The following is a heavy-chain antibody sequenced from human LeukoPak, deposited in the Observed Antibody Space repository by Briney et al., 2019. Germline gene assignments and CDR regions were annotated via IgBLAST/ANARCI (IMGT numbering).Heavy chain of an antibody. J-gene: IGHJ4*02. V-gene: IGHV4-61*05. CDR1: GDSITSSSYY. D-gene: IGHD1-26*01. CDR3: ARHESYYFGY. CDR2: IYYSGST. Sequence: PSQTLSLTCTVSGDSITSSSYYWSWIRQPPGKGLEWIGYIYYSGSTNYNPSLKSRVTISVDTSKNQFSLKLSSVTAADTAVYYCARHESYYFGYWGQGTLVTVSS.